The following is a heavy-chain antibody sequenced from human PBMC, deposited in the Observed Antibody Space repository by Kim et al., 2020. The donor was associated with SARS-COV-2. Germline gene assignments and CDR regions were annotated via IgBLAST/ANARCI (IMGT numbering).Heavy chain of an antibody. CDR3: ARAPNDFWSGYPYYFDY. V-gene: IGHV4-61*01. CDR1: GGSVSSGSYF. Sequence: SETLSLTCTVSGGSVSSGSYFWSWIRQPPGKGLEWIGYIYYCGNTNSNPSLKSRVTMSVDTSKNQFSLKLRSVTAADTAVYYCARAPNDFWSGYPYYFDYWGQGTLVTVSS. CDR2: IYYCGNT. J-gene: IGHJ4*02. D-gene: IGHD3-3*01.